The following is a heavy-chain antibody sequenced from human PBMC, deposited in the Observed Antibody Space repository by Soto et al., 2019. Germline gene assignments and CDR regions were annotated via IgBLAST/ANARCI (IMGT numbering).Heavy chain of an antibody. CDR3: AKGDLLMVYGIHYGMDV. CDR1: GHTFNRYG. Sequence: QVQLVESGGGVVQPGGSLRLSCVGSGHTFNRYGMHWVREAPGKGLEWVAVISYAGTNKDYADSVKGRFTVSRDNSQNTLYLQMNSVRTEDTAVYYCAKGDLLMVYGIHYGMDVWGQGTTVTVSS. V-gene: IGHV3-30*18. J-gene: IGHJ6*02. D-gene: IGHD2-8*01. CDR2: ISYAGTNK.